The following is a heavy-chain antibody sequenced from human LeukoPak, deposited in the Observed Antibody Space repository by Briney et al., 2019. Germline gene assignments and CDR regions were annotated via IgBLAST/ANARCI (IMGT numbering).Heavy chain of an antibody. Sequence: GGSLRLSCAAYGFTFSSYEMNWVRQAPGKGLEWVANIKQDGREIYYVDSVEGRFIISRDNAKNSLYPQMNSLRVEDTAVYYCARIWFGESYNWFDPWGQGTLVTVSS. CDR3: ARIWFGESYNWFDP. J-gene: IGHJ5*02. D-gene: IGHD3-10*01. CDR2: IKQDGREI. CDR1: GFTFSSYE. V-gene: IGHV3-7*01.